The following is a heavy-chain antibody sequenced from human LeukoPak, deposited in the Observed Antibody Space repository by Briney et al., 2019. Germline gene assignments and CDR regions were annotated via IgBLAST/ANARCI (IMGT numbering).Heavy chain of an antibody. CDR1: GSGFSFNSYA. V-gene: IGHV3-23*01. CDR2: ISGSGDST. CDR3: ARGYSNLAY. J-gene: IGHJ4*02. D-gene: IGHD5-18*01. Sequence: GGSLRLSCAASGSGFSFNSYAMSWVRQAPGKGLEWVSGISGSGDSTHYADSVKGRFTISRDNSKNTLFLQMNSMRVEDTAVYYCARGYSNLAYWGQGTLVTVSS.